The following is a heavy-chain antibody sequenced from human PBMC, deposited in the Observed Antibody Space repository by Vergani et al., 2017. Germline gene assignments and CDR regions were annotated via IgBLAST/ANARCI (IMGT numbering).Heavy chain of an antibody. J-gene: IGHJ6*02. CDR2: VYTSGMT. D-gene: IGHD3-10*01. CDR3: ARERSYYYGSGSDDYNPYYYEGMDV. CDR1: GGSINTGAYY. Sequence: QVQLQESGPRLVRPSQTLSLTCTVSGGSINTGAYYWSWIRQPAGKGLEWIGRVYTSGMTNYNPSLKIRVTILVDRAKSQLSLKLTSVTAGDTAVYFCARERSYYYGSGSDDYNPYYYEGMDVWGPGTTVTVSS. V-gene: IGHV4-61*02.